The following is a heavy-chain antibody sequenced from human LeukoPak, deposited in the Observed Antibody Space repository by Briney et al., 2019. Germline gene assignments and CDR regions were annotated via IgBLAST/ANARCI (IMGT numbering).Heavy chain of an antibody. D-gene: IGHD3-22*01. CDR3: AKDLGSYYDSSDTSYYFDY. CDR1: GFTFSSYA. CDR2: ISGSGGST. Sequence: GGSLRLSCAASGFTFSSYAMSWVRQAPGKGLEWVSAISGSGGSTYYADSVKGRFTISRDNSKNTLYLQMNSLRAEDTAVYYCAKDLGSYYDSSDTSYYFDYWGQGTLVTVSS. V-gene: IGHV3-23*01. J-gene: IGHJ4*02.